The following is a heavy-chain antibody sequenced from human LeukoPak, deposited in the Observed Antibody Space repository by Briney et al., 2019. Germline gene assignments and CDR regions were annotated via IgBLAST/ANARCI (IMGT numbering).Heavy chain of an antibody. Sequence: GGSLRLSGAAPGLTFSSSAMGWGRQGPGKGRGWVSAISGIGDGTYYAGSVKGRFTISRDNSKNTLYLQMNSLRAEDTAVYYCAKTVPAADSWGQGILVTVSS. CDR3: AKTVPAADS. CDR2: ISGIGDGT. D-gene: IGHD2-2*01. J-gene: IGHJ4*02. V-gene: IGHV3-23*01. CDR1: GLTFSSSA.